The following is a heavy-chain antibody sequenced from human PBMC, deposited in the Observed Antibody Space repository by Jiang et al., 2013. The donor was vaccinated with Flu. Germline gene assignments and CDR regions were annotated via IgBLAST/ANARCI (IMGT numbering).Heavy chain of an antibody. V-gene: IGHV3-23*01. CDR3: AKDFTNFYDSSGYYYFDY. J-gene: IGHJ4*02. Sequence: ADSVKGRFTXSRDNSKNTLYLRMHSLRADDTAVYYCAKDFTNFYDSSGYYYFDYWGQGTLVTVSS. D-gene: IGHD3-22*01.